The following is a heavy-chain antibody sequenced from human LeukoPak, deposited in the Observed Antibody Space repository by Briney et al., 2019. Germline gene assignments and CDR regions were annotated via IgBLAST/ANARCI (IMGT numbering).Heavy chain of an antibody. CDR2: IYSGGST. V-gene: IGHV3-66*01. CDR1: EFSVGSNY. CDR3: ATYRQVLLPFES. J-gene: IGHJ4*02. Sequence: GGSLRLSCAASEFSVGSNYMTWVRQAPGKGLEWVSLIYSGGSTYYADSVKGRFTISRDNSKNTLYLQMNSLRAEDTAIYYCATYRQVLLPFESWGQGTLVTVSS. D-gene: IGHD2/OR15-2a*01.